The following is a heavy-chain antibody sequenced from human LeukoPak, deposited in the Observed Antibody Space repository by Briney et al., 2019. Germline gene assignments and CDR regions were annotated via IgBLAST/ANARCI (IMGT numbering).Heavy chain of an antibody. CDR3: ARVAAAGSNWFDP. J-gene: IGHJ5*02. Sequence: KPSETLSLTCTVSGGSISSYYWSWIRQPPGKGLEWIGYIYTSGSTNYNPSLKSRVTISVDTSKNQFSLKLSSVTAADTAVYYCARVAAAGSNWFDPWGQGTLVTVSS. D-gene: IGHD6-13*01. CDR2: IYTSGST. V-gene: IGHV4-4*09. CDR1: GGSISSYY.